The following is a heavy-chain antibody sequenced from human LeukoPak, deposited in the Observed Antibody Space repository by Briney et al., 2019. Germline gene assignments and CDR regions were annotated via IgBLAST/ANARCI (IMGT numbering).Heavy chain of an antibody. V-gene: IGHV3-23*01. J-gene: IGHJ6*02. D-gene: IGHD2-2*01. CDR3: ARDGRWYCSSTSCPGYGMDV. CDR2: ISASDDGT. Sequence: GGSLRLSCIASGGFAFGSFVLSWVRQAPGKGLEWISVISASDDGTYYADSVRGRFTISRDNSKNTLYLQMNSLRADDTAVYYCARDGRWYCSSTSCPGYGMDVWGQGTTVTVSS. CDR1: GGFAFGSFV.